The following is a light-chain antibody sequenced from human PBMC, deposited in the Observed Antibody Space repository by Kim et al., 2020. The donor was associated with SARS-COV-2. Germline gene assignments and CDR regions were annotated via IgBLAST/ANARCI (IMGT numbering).Light chain of an antibody. CDR2: GSS. Sequence: LSPGQRATLSGRASQSVGSSYLAWYQQKPGQAPRLLIYGSSSRATGIPDRFSGSGSGTDFTLTISRLEPEDVAVYYCQQYGSSSYTFGQGTKLEIK. J-gene: IGKJ2*01. CDR1: QSVGSSY. V-gene: IGKV3-20*01. CDR3: QQYGSSSYT.